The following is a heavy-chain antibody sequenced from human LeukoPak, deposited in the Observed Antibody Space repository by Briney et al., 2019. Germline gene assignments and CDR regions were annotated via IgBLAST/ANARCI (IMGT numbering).Heavy chain of an antibody. V-gene: IGHV1-2*02. Sequence: ASVKVSCKASGYTFTGYYMHWVRQAPGQGLEWMGWINPNSGGTNYAQKFQGRVTMTRDTSISTAYMELSRLRSDDTAVYYCARTHYYDSSGYSIDAFHIWGQGTMVTVSS. CDR3: ARTHYYDSSGYSIDAFHI. J-gene: IGHJ3*02. D-gene: IGHD3-22*01. CDR1: GYTFTGYY. CDR2: INPNSGGT.